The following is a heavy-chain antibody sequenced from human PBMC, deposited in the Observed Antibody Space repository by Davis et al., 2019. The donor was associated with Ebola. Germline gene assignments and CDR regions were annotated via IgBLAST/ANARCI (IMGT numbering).Heavy chain of an antibody. D-gene: IGHD3-22*01. J-gene: IGHJ4*02. CDR2: ISSSGSTI. Sequence: GESLKISCAASGFTFSSYWMHWIRQAPGKGLEWVSYISSSGSTIYYADSVKGRFTISRDNAKNTLYLQMNSLRAEDTAVYYCARDPSYYYDSSGLNTYFDYWGQGTLVTVSS. CDR3: ARDPSYYYDSSGLNTYFDY. CDR1: GFTFSSYW. V-gene: IGHV3-48*04.